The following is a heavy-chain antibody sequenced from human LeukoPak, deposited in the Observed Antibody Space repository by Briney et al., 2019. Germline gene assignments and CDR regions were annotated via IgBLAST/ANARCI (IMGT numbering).Heavy chain of an antibody. V-gene: IGHV4-34*01. Sequence: SETLSLTCAVYGVSFSGYYWSWIRQPPGKGLEWIGEINHSGSTNYNPSLKSRVTISVDTSKNQFSLKLSSVTAADTAVYYCARVRGPRPYGSGSYDYWGQGTLVTVSS. CDR3: ARVRGPRPYGSGSYDY. CDR1: GVSFSGYY. J-gene: IGHJ4*02. D-gene: IGHD3-10*01. CDR2: INHSGST.